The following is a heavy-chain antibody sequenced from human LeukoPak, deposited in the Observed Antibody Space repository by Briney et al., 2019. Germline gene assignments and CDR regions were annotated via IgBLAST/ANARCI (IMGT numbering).Heavy chain of an antibody. CDR3: ARDLGVRGMDV. V-gene: IGHV4-59*01. Sequence: SETLSLTCTVSGGSISSYYWSWIRQPPGKGLEWIGYIYYSGSTSYNPSLKSRVTISVDTSKNQFSLKLSSVTAADTAVYYCARDLGVRGMDVWGQGTTVTVSS. J-gene: IGHJ6*02. CDR1: GGSISSYY. D-gene: IGHD2-21*01. CDR2: IYYSGST.